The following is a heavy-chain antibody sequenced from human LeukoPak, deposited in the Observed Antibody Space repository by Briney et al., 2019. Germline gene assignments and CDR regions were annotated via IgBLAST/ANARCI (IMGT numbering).Heavy chain of an antibody. J-gene: IGHJ4*02. D-gene: IGHD3-3*01. CDR1: GFTVSSYA. CDR3: ARGEIPTLFVVVIPSFDF. Sequence: GGSLRLSFAASGFTVSSYATGCVRQAPGKGLEYVSAISSNGGSTYYANSVKGRFTISRDNSKNTLYLQMGSLRAEDMAVYYCARGEIPTLFVVVIPSFDFWGQGTLVTVSS. CDR2: ISSNGGST. V-gene: IGHV3-64*01.